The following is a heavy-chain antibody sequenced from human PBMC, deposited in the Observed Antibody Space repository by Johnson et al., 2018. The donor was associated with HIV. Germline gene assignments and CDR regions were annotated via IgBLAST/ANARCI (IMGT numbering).Heavy chain of an antibody. CDR2: ITGSGSSI. V-gene: IGHV3-11*04. CDR1: GFTFSDYY. Sequence: VQLVESGGGLVKPGGSLRLSCAASGFTFSDYYMSWIRQAPGKGLEWVSYITGSGSSIYYADSVKGRFTISRDNSKNTLYLQMNSLRAEDTAVYYCAKVRGDFWSGYYGGLNDAFDIWGQGTMVTVSS. D-gene: IGHD3-3*01. CDR3: AKVRGDFWSGYYGGLNDAFDI. J-gene: IGHJ3*02.